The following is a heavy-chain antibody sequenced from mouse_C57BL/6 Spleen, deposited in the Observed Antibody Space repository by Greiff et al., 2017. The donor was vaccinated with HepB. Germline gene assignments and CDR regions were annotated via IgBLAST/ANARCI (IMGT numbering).Heavy chain of an antibody. CDR2: IHPNSGST. Sequence: QVQLKQPGAELVKPGASVKLSCKASGYTFTSYWMHWVKQRPGQGLEWIGMIHPNSGSTNYNEKFKSKAKLTAVTSASTAYMELSSLTNEDSAVYYCTRSPPAAQATSWFAYWGQGTLVTVSA. CDR1: GYTFTSYW. V-gene: IGHV1-64*01. CDR3: TRSPPAAQATSWFAY. D-gene: IGHD3-2*02. J-gene: IGHJ3*01.